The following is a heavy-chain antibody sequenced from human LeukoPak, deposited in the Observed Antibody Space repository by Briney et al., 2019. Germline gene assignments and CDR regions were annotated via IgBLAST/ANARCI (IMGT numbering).Heavy chain of an antibody. J-gene: IGHJ3*02. CDR3: ARDLTPRI. CDR2: IYYSGST. Sequence: PSETLSLTCTVSGGSISSSSYYWGWIRQPPGKGLEWIGSIYYSGSTYYNPSLKSRVTISVDTSKNQFSLKLSSVTAADTAVYYCARDLTPRIWGQGTMVTVSS. D-gene: IGHD7-27*01. CDR1: GGSISSSSYY. V-gene: IGHV4-39*02.